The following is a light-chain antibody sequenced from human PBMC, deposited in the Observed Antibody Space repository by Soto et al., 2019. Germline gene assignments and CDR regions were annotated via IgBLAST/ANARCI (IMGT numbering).Light chain of an antibody. Sequence: DIVMTQSPISLPVTPGAPASISCRSSQSLLDSDGYNYLDWYLQKPGQSPQLLIYLGSNRATGVPDRFSGSGSGTDFTLRISRVEAEDVGVYYCMQALQTGYTFGQGTKLEIK. V-gene: IGKV2-28*01. J-gene: IGKJ2*01. CDR1: QSLLDSDGYNY. CDR2: LGS. CDR3: MQALQTGYT.